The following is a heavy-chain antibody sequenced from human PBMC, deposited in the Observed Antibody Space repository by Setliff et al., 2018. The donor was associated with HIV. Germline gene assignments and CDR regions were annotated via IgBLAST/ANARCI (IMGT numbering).Heavy chain of an antibody. J-gene: IGHJ6*03. Sequence: PGGSLRLSCAASGFTFSSYAMSWVRQAPGKGLEWVSTISGSGGSTYYADSVKGRFTISRDNSKNTLYLQMNSLRAEDTAVYYCAKDWGSRLSYSFYYMDVWAKGTTVTVSS. CDR2: ISGSGGST. D-gene: IGHD3-16*01. V-gene: IGHV3-23*01. CDR1: GFTFSSYA. CDR3: AKDWGSRLSYSFYYMDV.